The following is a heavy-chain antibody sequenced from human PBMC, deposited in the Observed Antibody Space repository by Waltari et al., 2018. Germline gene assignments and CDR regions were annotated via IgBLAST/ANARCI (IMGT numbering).Heavy chain of an antibody. CDR2: IKSDGSAT. Sequence: EVHLVESGGDLVQPGGYLRLTCAASGFTFSTFRGQWVRQVPGKGLVWVSRIKSDGSATSYADSVKGRFTISRDNAKNTVYLQMNSLRAEDTAVYHCASDVHSGRYGWFDPWGQGTLVTVSS. CDR3: ASDVHSGRYGWFDP. J-gene: IGHJ5*02. D-gene: IGHD1-26*01. V-gene: IGHV3-74*01. CDR1: GFTFSTFR.